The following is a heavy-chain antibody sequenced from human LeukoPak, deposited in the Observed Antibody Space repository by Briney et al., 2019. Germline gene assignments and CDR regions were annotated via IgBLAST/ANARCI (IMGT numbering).Heavy chain of an antibody. Sequence: GGSLRLSCAGSGFIFGGYTMNWVRQAPGKGLEWLSYISPSGENKLYADSVKGRFSISRDNAKNSAYLQMDSLRAEDTAVYYCARVNLYYDSGGSPHFDYWGQGTLVTVSS. D-gene: IGHD3-22*01. CDR1: GFIFGGYT. CDR2: ISPSGENK. J-gene: IGHJ4*02. CDR3: ARVNLYYDSGGSPHFDY. V-gene: IGHV3-48*01.